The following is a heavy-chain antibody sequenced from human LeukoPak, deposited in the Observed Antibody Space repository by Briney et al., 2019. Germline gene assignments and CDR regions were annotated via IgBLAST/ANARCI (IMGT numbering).Heavy chain of an antibody. Sequence: SETLSLTCTVSGGSITTYYWSWIRQPAGKGLEWIGHISTSGNTNYNPSLKSRVTMSIDTSKNQFSLRLSSVTAADTAVYYCARYGSGFDDSWGQGTLVTVSS. CDR3: ARYGSGFDDS. J-gene: IGHJ4*02. D-gene: IGHD3-10*01. CDR1: GGSITTYY. CDR2: ISTSGNT. V-gene: IGHV4-4*07.